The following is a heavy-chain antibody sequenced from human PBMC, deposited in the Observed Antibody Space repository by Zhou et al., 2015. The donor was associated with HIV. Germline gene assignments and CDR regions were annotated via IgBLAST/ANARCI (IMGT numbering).Heavy chain of an antibody. D-gene: IGHD2-15*01. CDR2: IIPIVGIT. J-gene: IGHJ2*01. Sequence: QVQLVQSGAEVKKPGSSVKVSCKPSGGTLSSYSISWVRQAPGEGLEWMGRIIPIVGITDYAQRFKERFTITADTSTTTASMELSSLRSEDTAVYYCAVVAATVGTDWYFDLWGRGTLVTVSS. CDR3: AVVAATVGTDWYFDL. V-gene: IGHV1-69*02. CDR1: GGTLSSYS.